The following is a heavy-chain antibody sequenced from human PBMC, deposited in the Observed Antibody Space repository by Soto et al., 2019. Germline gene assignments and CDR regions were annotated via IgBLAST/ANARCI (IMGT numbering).Heavy chain of an antibody. J-gene: IGHJ5*02. CDR2: IYYSGST. CDR3: AREVGHYDYVWGSYRQSYNWFDP. D-gene: IGHD3-16*02. CDR1: GGSISSYY. V-gene: IGHV4-59*01. Sequence: SETLSLTCTVSGGSISSYYWSWIRQPPGKGLEWIGYIYYSGSTNYNPSLKSRVTISVDTPKNQFSLKLSSVTAADTAVYYCAREVGHYDYVWGSYRQSYNWFDPWGQGTLVTVS.